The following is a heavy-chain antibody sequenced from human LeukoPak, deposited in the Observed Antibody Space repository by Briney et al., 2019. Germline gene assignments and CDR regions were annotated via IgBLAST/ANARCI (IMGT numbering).Heavy chain of an antibody. J-gene: IGHJ4*02. CDR2: ISSSGSTI. V-gene: IGHV3-48*03. Sequence: GGSLRLSCAASGFTFSSFEMNWVRQAPGKGLEWVSYISSSGSTIYYADSVKGRFTISRDNANNSLYLQISSLRVEDTAVYYCARDGDHSEVAYFDYWGRGTLVTVSS. CDR1: GFTFSSFE. CDR3: ARDGDHSEVAYFDY. D-gene: IGHD4-11*01.